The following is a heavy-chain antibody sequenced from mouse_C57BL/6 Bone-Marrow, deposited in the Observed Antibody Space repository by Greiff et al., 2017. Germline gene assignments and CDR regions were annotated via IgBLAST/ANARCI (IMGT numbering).Heavy chain of an antibody. CDR3: AREAHYYGSSYAFAY. D-gene: IGHD1-1*01. CDR1: GYTFTSYW. Sequence: KESCKASGYTFTSYWMHWVKQRPGQGLEWIGEIDPSDSYTNYNQKFKGKSTLTVDKSSSTAYMQLSSLTSEDSAVYYCAREAHYYGSSYAFAYWGQGTLVTVSA. V-gene: IGHV1-69*01. CDR2: IDPSDSYT. J-gene: IGHJ3*01.